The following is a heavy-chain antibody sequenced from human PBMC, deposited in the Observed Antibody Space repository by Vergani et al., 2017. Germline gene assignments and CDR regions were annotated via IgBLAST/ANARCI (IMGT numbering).Heavy chain of an antibody. CDR2: IYSGGST. Sequence: EVQLVESGGGLVQPGGSLRLSCAASGFTVSSNYMSWVRQAPGKGLEWVAVIYSGGSTYYADSVKGGFTISRHNSKNTLYLQMNSLRAEDTAVYYCARGSYGSGSYKQYGIDVWGQGTTVTVSS. J-gene: IGHJ6*02. V-gene: IGHV3-53*04. CDR3: ARGSYGSGSYKQYGIDV. D-gene: IGHD3-10*01. CDR1: GFTVSSNY.